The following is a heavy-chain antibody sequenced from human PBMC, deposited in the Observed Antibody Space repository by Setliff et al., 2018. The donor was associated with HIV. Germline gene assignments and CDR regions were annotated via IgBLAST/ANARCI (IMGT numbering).Heavy chain of an antibody. CDR2: ISPRIGDT. CDR1: GYSFPDFF. D-gene: IGHD7-27*01. J-gene: IGHJ4*02. Sequence: VKVSCKASGYSFPDFFIHWVRQAPGQGLEWMGWISPRIGDTRIAKTFRGRVTMTRDTSLNTASVEVSGLRSDDTAVYFCARQLSNSLDFWGQGTLVTVSS. CDR3: ARQLSNSLDF. V-gene: IGHV1-2*02.